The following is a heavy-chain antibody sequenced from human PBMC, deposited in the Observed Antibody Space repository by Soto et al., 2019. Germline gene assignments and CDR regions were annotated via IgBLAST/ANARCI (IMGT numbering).Heavy chain of an antibody. CDR3: ATGHDSGDLLFDH. V-gene: IGHV3-23*01. CDR1: GITFSSSV. J-gene: IGHJ4*01. CDR2: IRRSGDTT. Sequence: EVQLLESGGGLVQPGGSLRLSCAASGITFSSSVMNWVRQAPGKGLEWDSTIRRSGDTTYYADSVRGRFTISRDNSKNTLYLQMYSLRADDTAVYYCATGHDSGDLLFDHWGHGTLVTVSS. D-gene: IGHD4-17*01.